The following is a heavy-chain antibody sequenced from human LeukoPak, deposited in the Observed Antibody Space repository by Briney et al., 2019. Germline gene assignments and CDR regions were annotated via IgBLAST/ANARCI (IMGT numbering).Heavy chain of an antibody. CDR3: ARDGGVTEPFHPFDY. CDR2: IKQDGSEK. J-gene: IGHJ4*02. V-gene: IGHV3-7*01. CDR1: GFTVSSNY. Sequence: GGSLRLSCAVSGFTVSSNYMSWVRQAPGKGLEWVANIKQDGSEKYYVDSVKGRFTISRDNAKNSLYLQMNSLRAEDTAVYYCARDGGVTEPFHPFDYWGQGTLVTVSS. D-gene: IGHD3-3*01.